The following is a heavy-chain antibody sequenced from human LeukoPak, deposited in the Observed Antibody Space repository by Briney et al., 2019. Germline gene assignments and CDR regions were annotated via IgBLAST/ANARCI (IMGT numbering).Heavy chain of an antibody. CDR1: GDSISTTNYY. CDR3: ARHPLRLGMDV. Sequence: SETLSLTCSVSGDSISTTNYYWAWIRQPPGKGLEWIGSIHYSGSTYSNPSLKSRVTISVATSKSQFSLRLSSVAAADTAVYYCARHPLRLGMDVWGQGTTVTVSS. D-gene: IGHD3-3*01. V-gene: IGHV4-39*01. CDR2: IHYSGST. J-gene: IGHJ6*02.